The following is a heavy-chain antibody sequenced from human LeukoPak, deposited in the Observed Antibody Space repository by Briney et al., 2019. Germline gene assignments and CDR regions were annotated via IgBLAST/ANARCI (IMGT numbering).Heavy chain of an antibody. J-gene: IGHJ4*02. CDR1: GFTFRTYT. CDR3: TSEVATIEGKFDY. D-gene: IGHD5-12*01. V-gene: IGHV3-21*01. Sequence: GGSLRLSCAASGFTFRTYTMNWVRQAPGKGLEWVSSITSTSSFIFYADSVQGRFTISRDNAKNSLYLQMDSLRAEETAVYYCTSEVATIEGKFDYWGQGTLVTVSS. CDR2: ITSTSSFI.